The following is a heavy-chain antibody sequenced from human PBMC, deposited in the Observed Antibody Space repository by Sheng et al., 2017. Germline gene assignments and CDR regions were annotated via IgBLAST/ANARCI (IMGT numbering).Heavy chain of an antibody. CDR2: LRNRANGDTT. CDR1: GFSVSDHY. D-gene: IGHD3-9*01. J-gene: IGHJ6*03. CDR3: ARAESDPVDWYMDV. Sequence: EVQLVESGEGRGPAWRVPSRLSCAVSGFSVSDHYMDWVRQAPGKGLEWVGRLRNRANGDTTEYAASVTGRFGVSRDNSKNSLYLQMDSLQIDDTAVYYCARAESDPVDWYMDVLGQRDQGRRRL. V-gene: IGHV3-72*01.